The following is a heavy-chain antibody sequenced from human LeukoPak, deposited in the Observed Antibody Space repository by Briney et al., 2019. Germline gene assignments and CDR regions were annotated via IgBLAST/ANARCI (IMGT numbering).Heavy chain of an antibody. V-gene: IGHV7-4-1*02. J-gene: IGHJ4*02. D-gene: IGHD3-16*01. CDR1: GYTFTSYA. Sequence: RASVKVSCKASGYTFTSYAMNWVRQAPGQGLEWMGWINTNTGNPTYAQGFTGRFVFSLDTSVSTAYLQISSLKAEDTAVYYCASTPYTFGGDNELDYWGQGTLVTVSS. CDR2: INTNTGNP. CDR3: ASTPYTFGGDNELDY.